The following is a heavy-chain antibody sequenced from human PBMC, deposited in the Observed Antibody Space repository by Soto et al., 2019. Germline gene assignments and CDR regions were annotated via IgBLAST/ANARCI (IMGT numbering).Heavy chain of an antibody. CDR1: EFTFSAYV. Sequence: EVEVLESGGGLVQPGGSLRLACAASEFTFSAYVMSWVRQAPGKGLEWVSSITSSGGGTYYADSVKGRFTVSRDNSKNTVYLPMNSLRDEDTSVYYCAKLTAAWGQGTLVTVSS. CDR3: AKLTAA. J-gene: IGHJ5*02. D-gene: IGHD5-18*01. V-gene: IGHV3-23*01. CDR2: ITSSGGGT.